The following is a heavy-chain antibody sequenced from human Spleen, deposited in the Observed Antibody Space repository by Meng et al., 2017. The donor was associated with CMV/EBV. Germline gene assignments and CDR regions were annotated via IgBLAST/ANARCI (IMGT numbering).Heavy chain of an antibody. V-gene: IGHV4-39*07. Sequence: SETLSLTCSVSGGSISADTYYWGWIRQPPGKGLEWIGSIHHSGSTNYNPSLKSRVAMSVVTSKNQFSLKLSSVVAADTAVYYCASLNEIVVVPAALGDVWGQGTTVTVSS. CDR2: IHHSGST. J-gene: IGHJ6*02. CDR1: GGSISADTYY. CDR3: ASLNEIVVVPAALGDV. D-gene: IGHD2-2*01.